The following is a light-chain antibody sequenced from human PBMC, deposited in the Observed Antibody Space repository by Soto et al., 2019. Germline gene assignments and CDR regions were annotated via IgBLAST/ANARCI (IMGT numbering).Light chain of an antibody. CDR1: QSVNANY. J-gene: IGKJ1*01. Sequence: EIVLSQSPVTLSFSPVERTTPSCRASQSVNANYFAWYQQKPGQAPRLLTYDASTRPTGIPARFSGSGSGTDFTLTISSLEPEDFAVYYCQLRSNWAFGQGTKVDIK. V-gene: IGKV3-11*01. CDR2: DAS. CDR3: QLRSNWA.